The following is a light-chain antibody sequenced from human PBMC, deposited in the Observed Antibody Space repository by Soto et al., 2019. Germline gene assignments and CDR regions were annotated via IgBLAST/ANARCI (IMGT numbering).Light chain of an antibody. CDR2: AAS. V-gene: IGKV1-39*01. Sequence: DIQMTQSPSSLSASVGDRVTITCRASQTISSYLNWYQQSPGKAPKLLIYAASSLQSGVPSRFSGSGSGTDFTLTISSLQPEVFATYYCQQSSNIPYTFGQGTKLEIK. J-gene: IGKJ2*01. CDR3: QQSSNIPYT. CDR1: QTISSY.